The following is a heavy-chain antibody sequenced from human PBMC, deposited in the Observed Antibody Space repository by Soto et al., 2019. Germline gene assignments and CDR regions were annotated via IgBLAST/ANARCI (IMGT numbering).Heavy chain of an antibody. Sequence: GGSLRLSCAASGFTFSSYSMSWVRQAPGKGLEWVSAISGSGGSTYYADSVKGRFTISRDNSKNTLYLQMNSLRAEDTAVYYCAKTPDFIAAAGPFDYWGQGTLVTVSS. D-gene: IGHD6-13*01. CDR3: AKTPDFIAAAGPFDY. CDR1: GFTFSSYS. J-gene: IGHJ4*02. CDR2: ISGSGGST. V-gene: IGHV3-23*01.